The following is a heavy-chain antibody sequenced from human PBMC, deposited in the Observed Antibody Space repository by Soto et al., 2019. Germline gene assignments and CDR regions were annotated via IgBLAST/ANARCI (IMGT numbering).Heavy chain of an antibody. CDR2: ISGSGGST. Sequence: GGSLRLSCAASGFTFSSYAMSWVRQAPGKGLEWVSAISGSGGSTYYADSVKGRFTISRDNSKNTLYLQMNSLRAEDTAVYYCAKDQNSNYDSSGYYYYWGQGTLVTVSS. D-gene: IGHD3-22*01. V-gene: IGHV3-23*01. CDR1: GFTFSSYA. CDR3: AKDQNSNYDSSGYYYY. J-gene: IGHJ4*02.